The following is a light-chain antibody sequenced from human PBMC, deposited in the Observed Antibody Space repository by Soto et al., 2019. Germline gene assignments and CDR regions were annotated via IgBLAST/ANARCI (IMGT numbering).Light chain of an antibody. Sequence: AIQMTQSPSSLSASVGDRVTITCRASQDIRNDLGWYQEKPGKAPKILIYAASSLQSGVPSRFSGSGSGSDFILTISSLQPEDFATYYCLQDHSYPWTFGQGTKLDIK. J-gene: IGKJ2*01. CDR3: LQDHSYPWT. CDR1: QDIRND. CDR2: AAS. V-gene: IGKV1-6*01.